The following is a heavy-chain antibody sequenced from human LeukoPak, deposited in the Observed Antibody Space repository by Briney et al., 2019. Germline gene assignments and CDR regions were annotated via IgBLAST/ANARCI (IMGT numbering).Heavy chain of an antibody. J-gene: IGHJ4*02. CDR2: ITGSGQTK. D-gene: IGHD3-22*01. CDR3: AKESLVVIESYFDN. V-gene: IGHV3-23*01. CDR1: GFSFSDYA. Sequence: GGSLRLSCLVSGFSFSDYAMSWVRRAPGKGLEWVSAITGSGQTKYYTDSVKGRFTMSRDNSKNTLYLQMNSLRDEDTAEYFCAKESLVVIESYFDNWGQGTLVLVSS.